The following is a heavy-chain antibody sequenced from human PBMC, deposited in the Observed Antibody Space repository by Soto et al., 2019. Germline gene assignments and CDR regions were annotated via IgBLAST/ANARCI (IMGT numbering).Heavy chain of an antibody. V-gene: IGHV1-18*01. Sequence: QVHLVQYGAEVKKPGASVKVSCKTSGYTFTRYGISWVRQAPGQGLEWMGWISGYDGRTNFAQKVQDQVTMTTDTSTSTGYMELRSLSSADTAVDFCAREGDVRYYCYGMDVWGQGTTVTVSS. CDR2: ISGYDGRT. CDR1: GYTFTRYG. J-gene: IGHJ6*02. CDR3: AREGDVRYYCYGMDV. D-gene: IGHD3-16*02.